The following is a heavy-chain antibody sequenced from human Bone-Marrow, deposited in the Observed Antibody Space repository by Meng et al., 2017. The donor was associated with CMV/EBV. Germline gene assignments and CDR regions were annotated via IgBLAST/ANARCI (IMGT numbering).Heavy chain of an antibody. CDR3: ARLVGATD. CDR2: ISSTSSYI. V-gene: IGHV3-21*06. Sequence: EVQLVEAGGGLVKPGGSLRLSCAASGFTFSRYSMNWVRQAPGKGLEWVSSISSTSSYIYYADSVKGRFTMSRDNAKNLLYLQMSSLRAEDTAVYYCARLVGATDWGQGTLVTVSS. J-gene: IGHJ4*02. CDR1: GFTFSRYS. D-gene: IGHD1-26*01.